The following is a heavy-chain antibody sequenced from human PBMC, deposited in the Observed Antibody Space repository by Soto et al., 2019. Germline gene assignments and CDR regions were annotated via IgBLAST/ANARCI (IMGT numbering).Heavy chain of an antibody. V-gene: IGHV3-30*18. CDR1: GFTSSSFV. J-gene: IGHJ3*02. Sequence: QVQLVESGGGVVQPGTSLRLSCAASGFTSSSFVIHWVRQAPGKGLEWLAVISSDGNNQYYADSAKGRFTISRDNSQRKLYLQVNSLRAEDTAVYFCAKERGVLDAFDMWGQGTMVTVS. D-gene: IGHD3-10*01. CDR3: AKERGVLDAFDM. CDR2: ISSDGNNQ.